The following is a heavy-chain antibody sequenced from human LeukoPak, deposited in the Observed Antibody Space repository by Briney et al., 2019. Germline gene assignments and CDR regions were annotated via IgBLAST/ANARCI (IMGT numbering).Heavy chain of an antibody. V-gene: IGHV1-2*06. CDR1: GYTFTGYY. J-gene: IGHJ3*02. CDR3: AMYYYDSSGYGAFDI. CDR2: INPNSGGT. D-gene: IGHD3-22*01. Sequence: ASVKVSCKASGYTFTGYYMHWVRQAPGQGLEWMGRINPNSGGTNYAQKFQGRVTMTRDTSISTAYMELSRLISDDTAVYYCAMYYYDSSGYGAFDIWGQGTMVTVSS.